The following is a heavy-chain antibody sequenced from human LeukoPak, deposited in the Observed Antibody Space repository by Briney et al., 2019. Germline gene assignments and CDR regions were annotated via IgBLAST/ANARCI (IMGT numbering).Heavy chain of an antibody. CDR3: ARRNERRAPGAFDI. D-gene: IGHD1-1*01. J-gene: IGHJ3*02. Sequence: SETLSLTCAVYGGSFSGYNWSWIRQPPGKELEWIGEINHSGSTNYNPSLKSRVTISVDTSKNQFSLKLSSVTAADTAVYYCARRNERRAPGAFDIWGQGTMVTVSS. CDR2: INHSGST. V-gene: IGHV4-34*01. CDR1: GGSFSGYN.